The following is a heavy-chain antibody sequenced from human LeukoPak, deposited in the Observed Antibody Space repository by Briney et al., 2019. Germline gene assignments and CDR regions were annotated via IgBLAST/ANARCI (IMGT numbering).Heavy chain of an antibody. CDR2: INDDGSGT. D-gene: IGHD3-10*01. CDR1: GFTFSSYW. J-gene: IGHJ3*02. CDR3: ARESYGSGSYLVDI. Sequence: PGGSLRLSCAASGFTFSSYWMHWVRQASGKGLVWVSRINDDGSGTGSADSVKGRFTISRDNAKNTLYLQMNSLRAEDTAVYYCARESYGSGSYLVDIWGQGTMVTVSS. V-gene: IGHV3-74*01.